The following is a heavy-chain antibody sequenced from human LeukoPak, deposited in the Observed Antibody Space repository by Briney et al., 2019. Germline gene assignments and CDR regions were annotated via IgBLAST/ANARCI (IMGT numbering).Heavy chain of an antibody. CDR2: IYYSGSI. CDR3: ARLCQVTSCARFEY. CDR1: GDFIINGAYY. J-gene: IGHJ4*02. V-gene: IGHV4-39*01. D-gene: IGHD2-21*02. Sequence: SETLSLTFIVSGDFIINGAYYWGWIRQPPGKGLEWIGSIYYSGSIFYNSSLESRITMSVDTSKNQFYLNLRSVTAADTAVYYCARLCQVTSCARFEYWGQGALVTVSS.